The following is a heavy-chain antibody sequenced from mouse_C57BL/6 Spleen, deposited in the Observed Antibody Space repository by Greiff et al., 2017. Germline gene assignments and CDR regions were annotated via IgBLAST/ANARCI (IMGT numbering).Heavy chain of an antibody. CDR2: IDPSDSYT. J-gene: IGHJ3*01. V-gene: IGHV1-69*01. Sequence: VKLQQPGAELVMPGASVKLSCKASGYTFTSYWMHWVKQRPGQGLEWIGEIDPSDSYTNYNQKFKGKSTLTVDKSSSTAYMQLNSLTSDDSAVDYCARGGTHSSAFAYWGQGTLVTVSA. CDR3: ARGGTHSSAFAY. CDR1: GYTFTSYW. D-gene: IGHD3-2*02.